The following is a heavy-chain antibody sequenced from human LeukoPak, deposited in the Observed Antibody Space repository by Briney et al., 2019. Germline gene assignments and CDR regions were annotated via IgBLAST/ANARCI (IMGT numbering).Heavy chain of an antibody. D-gene: IGHD1-26*01. V-gene: IGHV4-59*01. CDR3: ARTRSGYSTLGY. CDR1: GDSFSPYY. CDR2: VFYTGST. J-gene: IGHJ4*02. Sequence: SETLSLTCTVSGDSFSPYYWSWIRQPPGGGLEWIGYVFYTGSTNYNPSLKSRVTISVDTSRNQFSLKLTSVTAADTAVDYCARTRSGYSTLGYWGQGTLVTVSS.